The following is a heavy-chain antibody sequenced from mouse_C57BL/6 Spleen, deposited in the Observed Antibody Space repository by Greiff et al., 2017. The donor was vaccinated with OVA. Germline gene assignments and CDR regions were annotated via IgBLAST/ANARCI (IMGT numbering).Heavy chain of an antibody. Sequence: DVHLVESGGGLVQPGGSLKLSCAASGFTFSDYYMYWVRQTPEKRLEWVAYISNGGGSTYYPDTVKGRFTISRDNAKNTLYLQMSRLKSEDIAMYYCARDYGSSSWFAYWGQGTLVTVSA. V-gene: IGHV5-12*01. CDR1: GFTFSDYY. CDR3: ARDYGSSSWFAY. J-gene: IGHJ3*01. D-gene: IGHD1-1*01. CDR2: ISNGGGST.